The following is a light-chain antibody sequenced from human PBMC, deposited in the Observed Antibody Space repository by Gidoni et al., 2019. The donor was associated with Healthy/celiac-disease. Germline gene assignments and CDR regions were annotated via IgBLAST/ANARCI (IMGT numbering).Light chain of an antibody. J-gene: IGLJ2*01. CDR3: QSYDSSLSGSV. CDR1: ISNIGAGYD. Sequence: QSVLTQPPSVSGAPAQRVTISCTGSISNIGAGYDVHWYQQLPGTATKRLIYGNSNRPSGVPDRFSGSKSGTSASLAITGLQAEDEADYYCQSYDSSLSGSVFGGGTKLTVL. CDR2: GNS. V-gene: IGLV1-40*01.